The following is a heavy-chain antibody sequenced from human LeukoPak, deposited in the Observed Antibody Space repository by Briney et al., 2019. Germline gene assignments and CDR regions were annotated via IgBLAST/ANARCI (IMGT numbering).Heavy chain of an antibody. CDR1: GYTFTGYY. D-gene: IGHD5-24*01. J-gene: IGHJ4*02. CDR2: INPNSGGT. Sequence: ASVKVSCKASGYTFTGYYIHWVRQAPGQGLEWMGWINPNSGGTNYAQKFQGRVTMTRDTPISTAYMELSRLRSDDTAVYYCARERGDSYGYNVFDYWGQGTLVTVSS. CDR3: ARERGDSYGYNVFDY. V-gene: IGHV1-2*02.